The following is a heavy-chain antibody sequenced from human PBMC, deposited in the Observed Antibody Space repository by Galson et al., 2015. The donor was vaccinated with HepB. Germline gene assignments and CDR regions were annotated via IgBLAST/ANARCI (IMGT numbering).Heavy chain of an antibody. CDR2: IRSKANNYAT. J-gene: IGHJ4*02. CDR3: SRSGDFSGYTSR. D-gene: IGHD5-12*01. V-gene: IGHV3-73*01. CDR1: GFTFSGSA. Sequence: SLRLSCAASGFTFSGSAIHWVRQASGKGPEWVGRIRSKANNYATSYVPSLKGRFTISRDDSKNMAYLHMKSLKTEDTAVYYCSRSGDFSGYTSRWGQGTLVTVSS.